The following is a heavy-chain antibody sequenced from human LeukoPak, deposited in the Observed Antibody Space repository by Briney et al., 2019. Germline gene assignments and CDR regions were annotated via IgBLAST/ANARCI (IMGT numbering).Heavy chain of an antibody. CDR2: ISYDGSNE. D-gene: IGHD6-19*01. Sequence: PGRSLRLSCAASGFTFSTYGIHWVRQAPGKGLEWVSFISYDGSNEYYADSVKGRFTISRDNSKNTLYLRMNSLRAEDTAVYYCVKDQGYTSGWYDYWGQGTLVTVSS. CDR3: VKDQGYTSGWYDY. CDR1: GFTFSTYG. J-gene: IGHJ4*02. V-gene: IGHV3-30*18.